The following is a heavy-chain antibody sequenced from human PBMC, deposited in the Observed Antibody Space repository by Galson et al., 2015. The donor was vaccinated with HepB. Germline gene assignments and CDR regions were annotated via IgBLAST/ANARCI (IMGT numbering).Heavy chain of an antibody. CDR1: GFAFGSYA. D-gene: IGHD4-17*01. CDR2: ISPRGDNT. V-gene: IGHV3-23*01. Sequence: SLRLSCAASGFAFGSYAMSWVRQAPGKGLDWVSGISPRGDNTYFADSVKGRFTISRDNSKNTLYLQMNGLRAEDTAVYYCAKPPADYGTDSDLGAYWGQGTQVTVSS. CDR3: AKPPADYGTDSDLGAY. J-gene: IGHJ4*02.